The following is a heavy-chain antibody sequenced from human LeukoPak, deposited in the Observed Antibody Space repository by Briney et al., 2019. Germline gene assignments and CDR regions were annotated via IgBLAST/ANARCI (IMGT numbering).Heavy chain of an antibody. J-gene: IGHJ5*02. CDR2: INPNSGGT. V-gene: IGHV1-2*02. CDR3: ARAGSAELNWFDP. D-gene: IGHD1-7*01. CDR1: GYTFTGYY. Sequence: ASVKVSCKASGYTFTGYYMHWVRQGPGQGLEWMGWINPNSGGTNYAQKFQGRVTMTRDTSISTAYMELSRLRSDDTAVYYCARAGSAELNWFDPWGQGTLVTVSS.